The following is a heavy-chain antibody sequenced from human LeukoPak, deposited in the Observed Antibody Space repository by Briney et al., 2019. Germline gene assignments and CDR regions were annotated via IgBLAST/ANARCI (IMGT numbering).Heavy chain of an antibody. D-gene: IGHD3-22*01. CDR3: TRPSYDSSVSGVVY. Sequence: QPGGSLRLSCAASGFTFSSSGMHWVRQASGKGLEWVGRIRSKANSYATTDVASVKGRFTISRDDSKNTAYLEMSSLKTEDTAVYYCTRPSYDSSVSGVVYWGQGTLVTVSS. CDR2: IRSKANSYAT. V-gene: IGHV3-73*01. J-gene: IGHJ4*02. CDR1: GFTFSSSG.